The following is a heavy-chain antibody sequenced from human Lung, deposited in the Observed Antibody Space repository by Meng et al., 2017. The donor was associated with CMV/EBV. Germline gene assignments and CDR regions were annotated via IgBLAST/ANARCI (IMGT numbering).Heavy chain of an antibody. CDR3: AKEFPNNAFDV. Sequence: SXKISCPASGFIFSDFAMHWVRQAPGKGLEWVAVISYDGSNKYYADSVKGRFTISRDNSKNTLYLQMNSLRPEDTAVYYCAKEFPNNAFDVWGQGTRVTVSS. CDR2: ISYDGSNK. V-gene: IGHV3-30*01. D-gene: IGHD2-21*01. CDR1: GFIFSDFA. J-gene: IGHJ3*01.